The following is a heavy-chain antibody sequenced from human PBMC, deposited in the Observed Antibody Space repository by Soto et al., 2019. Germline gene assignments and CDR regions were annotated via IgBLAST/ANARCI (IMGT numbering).Heavy chain of an antibody. CDR1: GITFSGYW. J-gene: IGHJ4*02. CDR2: VDSAGSGT. V-gene: IGHV3-74*01. Sequence: VPLVESGGGSVQPGGSLRLSCVASGITFSGYWMHWVRQVPGKGLVWVARVDSAGSGTSYADSVKGRFTISRDNAKTTLSLQLDRMLVQNMAVCYGAAVFEHRGPGLTVTASS. CDR3: AAVFEH.